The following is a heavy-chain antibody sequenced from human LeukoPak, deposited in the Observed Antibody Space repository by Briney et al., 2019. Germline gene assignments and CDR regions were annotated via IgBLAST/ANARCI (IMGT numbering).Heavy chain of an antibody. CDR3: ARGLSGYSSSLGY. V-gene: IGHV3-73*01. CDR1: GFTFSGSA. J-gene: IGHJ4*02. CDR2: IRSKANSYAT. D-gene: IGHD6-6*01. Sequence: GGSLRLSCAASGFTFSGSAMHWVRQASGKGLEWVGRIRSKANSYATAYAASVKGRFTISRDDSKNTAYLQMNSLRAEDTAVYYCARGLSGYSSSLGYWGQGTLVTVSS.